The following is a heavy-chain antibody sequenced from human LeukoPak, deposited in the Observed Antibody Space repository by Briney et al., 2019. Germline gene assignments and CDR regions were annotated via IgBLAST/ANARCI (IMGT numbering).Heavy chain of an antibody. CDR1: GYTFTDYY. CDR2: IDPKRGDS. Sequence: GASATVSFMSSGYTFTDYYVHWLRQAPGEGLEWMADIDPKRGDSHYAQKFQGRVTLTSDTSISTVYMDLTTLRSDDTAVYYCARGPATSAFDIWGQGTMVTVSS. CDR3: ARGPATSAFDI. J-gene: IGHJ3*02. V-gene: IGHV1-2*02.